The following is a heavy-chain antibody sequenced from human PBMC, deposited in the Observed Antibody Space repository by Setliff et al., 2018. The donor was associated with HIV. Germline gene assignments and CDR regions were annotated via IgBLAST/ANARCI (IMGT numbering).Heavy chain of an antibody. V-gene: IGHV4-4*09. Sequence: SETLSLTCSVSGDSVSDYYWSWIRQPPGKGLEWTGDISTFRGTNYSPSLQSRVTISMDTSKNQLSLNLSSATAADTAVYYCSRGTFGGVIAQYYFDYWGQGTLVTVSS. D-gene: IGHD3-16*02. CDR1: GDSVSDYY. CDR3: SRGTFGGVIAQYYFDY. CDR2: ISTFRGT. J-gene: IGHJ4*02.